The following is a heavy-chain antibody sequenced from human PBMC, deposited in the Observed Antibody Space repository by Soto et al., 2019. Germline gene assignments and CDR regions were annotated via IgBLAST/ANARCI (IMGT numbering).Heavy chain of an antibody. CDR3: AGERGSFDT. CDR1: GGSLIDYH. Sequence: SETLSLTCAVHGGSLIDYHWSWIRQSPGKGLEWIGEISHSGDTNYNPSLKGRLSISLDTSNKQFSVRLSSVTAADTAVYYCAGERGSFDTWGQGTQVTVSS. V-gene: IGHV4-34*01. J-gene: IGHJ4*02. CDR2: ISHSGDT. D-gene: IGHD3-16*01.